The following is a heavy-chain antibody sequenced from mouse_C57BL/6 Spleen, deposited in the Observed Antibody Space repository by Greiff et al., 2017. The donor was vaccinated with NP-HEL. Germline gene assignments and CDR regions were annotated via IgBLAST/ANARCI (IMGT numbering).Heavy chain of an antibody. CDR1: GFTFSDYY. Sequence: EVQLMESGGGLVQPGGSLKLSCAASGFTFSDYYMYWVRQTPGKRLEWVAYISTGGGSPYYPDTVKGRFTISRDTAKNTLYLQMSRLKSEDTAMYYCANYGSSYNAMDYWGQGTSVTVSS. CDR2: ISTGGGSP. CDR3: ANYGSSYNAMDY. J-gene: IGHJ4*01. D-gene: IGHD1-1*01. V-gene: IGHV5-12*01.